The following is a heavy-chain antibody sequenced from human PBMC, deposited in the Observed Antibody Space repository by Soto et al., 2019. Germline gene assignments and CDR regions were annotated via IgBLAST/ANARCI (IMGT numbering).Heavy chain of an antibody. V-gene: IGHV1-8*01. CDR1: GYTFTSYD. D-gene: IGHD3-10*01. Sequence: GASVKVSCKASGYTFTSYDINWVRQATGQGLEWMGWMNPNSGNTGYAQKFQGRVTMTRDTSISTAYMELSSLRSEDTAVYYCARAQDYPDPFDYWGQGTLVTVSS. J-gene: IGHJ4*02. CDR3: ARAQDYPDPFDY. CDR2: MNPNSGNT.